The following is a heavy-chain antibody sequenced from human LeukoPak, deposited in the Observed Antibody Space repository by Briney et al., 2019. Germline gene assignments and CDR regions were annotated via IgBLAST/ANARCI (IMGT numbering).Heavy chain of an antibody. J-gene: IGHJ4*02. V-gene: IGHV4-30-4*01. CDR2: IYYGGST. CDR1: GGSISSGDYY. Sequence: SETLSLTCTVSGGSISSGDYYWGWIRQPPGKGLEWIGYIYYGGSTYYNPSLKSRVTISVDTSKNQFSLKLSSVTAADTAVYYCARVEGGSGWYYFDYWGQGTLVTVSS. CDR3: ARVEGGSGWYYFDY. D-gene: IGHD6-19*01.